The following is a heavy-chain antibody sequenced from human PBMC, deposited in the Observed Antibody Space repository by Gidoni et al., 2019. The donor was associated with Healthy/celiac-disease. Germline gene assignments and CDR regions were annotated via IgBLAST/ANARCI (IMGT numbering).Heavy chain of an antibody. CDR2: IYYSGST. V-gene: IGHV4-39*07. Sequence: QLQLQESGPGLEKPSETLSLTCTVSGGSISSSSYYWGWIRQPPGKGLEWIGSIYYSGSTYYNPSLKSRVTISVDTSKNQFSLKLSSVTAADTAVYYCARDYPEIAAAGSWGQGTLVTVSS. CDR1: GGSISSSSYY. J-gene: IGHJ5*02. D-gene: IGHD6-13*01. CDR3: ARDYPEIAAAGS.